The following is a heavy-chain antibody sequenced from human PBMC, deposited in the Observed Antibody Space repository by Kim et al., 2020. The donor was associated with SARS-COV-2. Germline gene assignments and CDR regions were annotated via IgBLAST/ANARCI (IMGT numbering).Heavy chain of an antibody. CDR3: ARHLGYLAAAGTWFDP. V-gene: IGHV4-39*01. J-gene: IGHJ5*02. CDR2: IYYSGST. Sequence: SETLSLTCTVSGGSISSSSYYWGWIRQPPGKGLEWIGSIYYSGSTYYNPSLKSRVTISVDTSKNQFSLKLSSVTAADTAVYYCARHLGYLAAAGTWFDPWGQGTLVTVSS. CDR1: GGSISSSSYY. D-gene: IGHD6-13*01.